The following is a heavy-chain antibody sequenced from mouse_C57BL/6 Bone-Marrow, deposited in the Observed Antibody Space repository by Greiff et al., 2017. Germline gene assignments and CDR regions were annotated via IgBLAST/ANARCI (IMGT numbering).Heavy chain of an antibody. Sequence: VKLMESGAELVRPGTSVKMSCKASGYTFTNYWIGWAKQRPGHGLEWIGDIYPGGGYTNYNEKFKGKATLTADKSSSTAYMQFSSLTSEDSAIYYCVIGKNFDYWGQGTTLTVSS. D-gene: IGHD2-14*01. J-gene: IGHJ2*01. CDR2: IYPGGGYT. CDR1: GYTFTNYW. V-gene: IGHV1-63*01. CDR3: VIGKNFDY.